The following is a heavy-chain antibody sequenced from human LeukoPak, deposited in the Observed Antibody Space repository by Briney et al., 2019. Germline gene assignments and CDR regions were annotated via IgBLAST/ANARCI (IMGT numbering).Heavy chain of an antibody. CDR3: ARGSRRVAVADV. Sequence: SEALSLTCTVSGGSISSYYWSWIRQPAGKGLEWIGRIYTSGSTNYNPSLKSRVTMSVDTSKNQFSLKLSSVTAADTAVYYCARGSRRVAVADVWGQGTMVTVSS. J-gene: IGHJ3*01. CDR2: IYTSGST. CDR1: GGSISSYY. V-gene: IGHV4-4*07. D-gene: IGHD6-19*01.